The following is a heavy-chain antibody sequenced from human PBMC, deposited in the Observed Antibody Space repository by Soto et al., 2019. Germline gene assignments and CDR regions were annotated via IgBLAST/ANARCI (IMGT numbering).Heavy chain of an antibody. Sequence: QVQLVQSGAEVKKPGASVKVSCKASGYTFTSYGISWVRQAPGRRLEWMGWISTYNANTNYAQKLQGRVTMTTDTSTSTVYMELRSLRSDDTAVYYCARDLGIVGATHDYWGQGTLVTVSS. CDR1: GYTFTSYG. CDR2: ISTYNANT. J-gene: IGHJ4*02. V-gene: IGHV1-18*01. CDR3: ARDLGIVGATHDY. D-gene: IGHD1-26*01.